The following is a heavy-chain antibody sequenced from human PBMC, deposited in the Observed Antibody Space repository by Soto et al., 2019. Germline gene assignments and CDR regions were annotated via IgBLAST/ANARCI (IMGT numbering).Heavy chain of an antibody. V-gene: IGHV1-8*01. CDR2: MNPDSGDT. D-gene: IGHD6-19*01. J-gene: IGHJ4*02. CDR3: ARVIGGSGWTDY. CDR1: GYRFTSYD. Sequence: QVQLVQSGAEVKEPGASVKVSCETSGYRFTSYDVNWVRQATGQGLEWMGWMNPDSGDTGYSQKFQGRGTMTRHTSISTAYMELSNLRSEDTAVYYCARVIGGSGWTDYWGQGTLVTVFS.